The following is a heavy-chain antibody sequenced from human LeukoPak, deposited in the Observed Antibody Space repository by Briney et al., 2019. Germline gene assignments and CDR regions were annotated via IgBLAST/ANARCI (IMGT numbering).Heavy chain of an antibody. V-gene: IGHV3-30*04. Sequence: PGRSLRLSCAPSGFTFDTYATHWVRQAPGKGLEWVALISYDGGNIYYADSVKGRFTISRDNYNNMLYLQMNSLRPEDTAVYYCARDLPDYYDSSGYSRPHVFDYWGQGTLVTVSS. CDR2: ISYDGGNI. CDR3: ARDLPDYYDSSGYSRPHVFDY. D-gene: IGHD3-22*01. CDR1: GFTFDTYA. J-gene: IGHJ4*02.